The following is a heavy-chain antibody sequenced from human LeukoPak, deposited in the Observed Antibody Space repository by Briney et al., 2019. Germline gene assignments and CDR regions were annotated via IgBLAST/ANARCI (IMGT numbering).Heavy chain of an antibody. CDR3: ARAYNWNGHGDY. V-gene: IGHV3-21*01. CDR2: ISSSSSYI. CDR1: GFTFSSYS. D-gene: IGHD1-20*01. J-gene: IGHJ4*02. Sequence: GGSLRLSCAASGFTFSSYSMNWVRQAPGKGLEWVSSISSSSSYIYYADSVKGRFTIPRDNAKNSLYLQMNSLRAEDTAVYYCARAYNWNGHGDYWGQGTLVTVSS.